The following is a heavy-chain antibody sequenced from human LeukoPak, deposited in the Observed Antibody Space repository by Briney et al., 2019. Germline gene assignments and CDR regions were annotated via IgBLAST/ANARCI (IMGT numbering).Heavy chain of an antibody. Sequence: SETLSLTCTVSGGSISSSSYYWGWIRQPPGKGLEWIGSIYYSGSTYYNPSLKSRVTISVATSKNQFSLKLSSVTAADTAVYYCARRHVEYSSSSDPYYFDYWGQGTLVTVSS. CDR3: ARRHVEYSSSSDPYYFDY. V-gene: IGHV4-39*07. CDR2: IYYSGST. D-gene: IGHD6-6*01. J-gene: IGHJ4*02. CDR1: GGSISSSSYY.